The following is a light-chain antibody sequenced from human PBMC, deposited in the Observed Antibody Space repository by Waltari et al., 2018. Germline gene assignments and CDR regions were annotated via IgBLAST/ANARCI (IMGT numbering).Light chain of an antibody. CDR1: QSISSY. CDR2: AAS. Sequence: DIQMTQSPSSLSASVRDRVPITCRASQSISSYLNWYQKKPGKAPKRLIYAASSLQSGVPSRFSGSGSGTDFTLPISSLQPEDCATYYCQQSYSTPRTFCQVTKVEIK. CDR3: QQSYSTPRT. V-gene: IGKV1-39*01. J-gene: IGKJ1*01.